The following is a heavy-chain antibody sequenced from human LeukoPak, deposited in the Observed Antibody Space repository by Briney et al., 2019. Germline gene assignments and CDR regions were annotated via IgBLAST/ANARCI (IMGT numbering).Heavy chain of an antibody. V-gene: IGHV1-18*01. D-gene: IGHD6-19*01. Sequence: ASVKVSCKTSGYSFSNYGISWVRQAPGQGLEWMGWISAYNGNTNYAQKLQGRVTMTTDTSTSTAYMELRSLRSDDTAVYYCARDSSGGLDYWGQGTLVTVSS. CDR3: ARDSSGGLDY. CDR2: ISAYNGNT. J-gene: IGHJ4*02. CDR1: GYSFSNYG.